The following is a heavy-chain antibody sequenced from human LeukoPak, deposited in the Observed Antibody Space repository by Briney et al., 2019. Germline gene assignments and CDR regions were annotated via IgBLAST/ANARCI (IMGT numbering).Heavy chain of an antibody. J-gene: IGHJ6*02. CDR2: ISAYNGNT. Sequence: ASVKVSCKASGYTFTSYGISWVRQAPGQGLEWMGWISAYNGNTNYAQKLQGRVTMTTDTSTSTAYMELRSLRSDDTAVYYCARDRRKDGSSWYNNYYGMDVWGQGTTVTVSS. D-gene: IGHD6-13*01. CDR1: GYTFTSYG. V-gene: IGHV1-18*01. CDR3: ARDRRKDGSSWYNNYYGMDV.